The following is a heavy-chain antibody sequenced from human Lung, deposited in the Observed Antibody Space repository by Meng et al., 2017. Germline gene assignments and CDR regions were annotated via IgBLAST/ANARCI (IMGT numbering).Heavy chain of an antibody. CDR2: INPTSGGT. J-gene: IGHJ4*02. D-gene: IGHD3-16*01. Sequence: LVHPGAEANPPGPSGPVPCTASGSTFTGSYLHWLRQAPGQELAWMGWINPTSGGTTYAPTFQGRVTMTRDTSISTAYMELSRLRSDDTAVYYCARGPAITFGGVNSPYDYWGQGTLVTVSS. CDR1: GSTFTGSY. CDR3: ARGPAITFGGVNSPYDY. V-gene: IGHV1-2*02.